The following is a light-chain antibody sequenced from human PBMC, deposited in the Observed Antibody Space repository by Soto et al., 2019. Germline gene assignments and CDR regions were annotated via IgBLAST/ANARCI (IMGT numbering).Light chain of an antibody. V-gene: IGKV1-5*03. CDR1: QSISSY. Sequence: DIELPQPPFSLSASVGARVTITCRASQSISSYLNWYQQKPGKAPNLLIYKASNLASGVPSRFTGGGSGTDFTLTINSLQPDDSATYFCQHYNIYSYTFGQGTRLEI. CDR3: QHYNIYSYT. J-gene: IGKJ5*01. CDR2: KAS.